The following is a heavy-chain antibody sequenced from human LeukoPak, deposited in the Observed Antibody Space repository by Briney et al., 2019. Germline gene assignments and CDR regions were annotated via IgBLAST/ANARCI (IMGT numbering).Heavy chain of an antibody. D-gene: IGHD6-19*01. CDR2: ISSSGSTI. Sequence: GGSLRLSCAASGFIFSDYYMSWIRQAPGKGMEWVSYISSSGSTIYYADSVKGRFTISRDNAKNSLYLQMNSLRAEDTAVYYCARELRIAVAGIRDYFDYWGQGTLVTVSS. CDR1: GFIFSDYY. J-gene: IGHJ4*02. V-gene: IGHV3-11*01. CDR3: ARELRIAVAGIRDYFDY.